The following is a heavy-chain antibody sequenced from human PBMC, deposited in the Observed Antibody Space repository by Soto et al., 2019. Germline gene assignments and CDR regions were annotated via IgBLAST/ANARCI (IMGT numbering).Heavy chain of an antibody. V-gene: IGHV1-69*13. D-gene: IGHD6-13*01. CDR2: IIPIFGTA. CDR3: ASSPGIAAAGTVGPFDY. J-gene: IGHJ4*02. Sequence: GASVKVSCKASGGTFSSYAISWVRQAPGQGLEWMGGIIPIFGTANYAQKFQGRVTITADESTSTAYMELSSLRSEDTAVYYCASSPGIAAAGTVGPFDYWGQGTLVTVSS. CDR1: GGTFSSYA.